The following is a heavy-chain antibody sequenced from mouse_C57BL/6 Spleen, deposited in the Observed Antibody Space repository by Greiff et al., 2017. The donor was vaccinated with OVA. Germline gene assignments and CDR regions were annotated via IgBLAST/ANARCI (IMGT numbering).Heavy chain of an antibody. D-gene: IGHD2-1*01. CDR3: ARVPGSTNAMDY. V-gene: IGHV3-6*01. CDR2: ISYDGSN. J-gene: IGHJ4*01. CDR1: GYSITSGYY. Sequence: EVKLQESGPGLVKPSQSLSLTCSVTGYSITSGYYWNWIRQFPGNKLEWMGYISYDGSNNYNPSLKNRISITRDTSKNQFFLKLNSVTTEDTATYYCARVPGSTNAMDYWGQGTSVTVSS.